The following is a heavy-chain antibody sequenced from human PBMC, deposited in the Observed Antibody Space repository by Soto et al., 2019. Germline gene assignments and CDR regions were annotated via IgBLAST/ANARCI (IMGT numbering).Heavy chain of an antibody. CDR2: ISATGGGT. D-gene: IGHD3-16*01. V-gene: IGHV3-23*01. Sequence: EVQMLASGGGLGQPGGSLRLSCAASGFKFSNYAMSWVRQAPGKGLEWVSLISATGGGTYYADSVKGRFTISRDNSHNTLYLQVHSLTAEDTAVYYCAKDRRVGGNSAFYFDFWGQGAQVTVSS. CDR3: AKDRRVGGNSAFYFDF. J-gene: IGHJ4*02. CDR1: GFKFSNYA.